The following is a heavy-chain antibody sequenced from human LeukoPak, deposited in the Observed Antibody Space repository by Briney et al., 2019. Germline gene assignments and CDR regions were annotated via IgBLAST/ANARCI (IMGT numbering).Heavy chain of an antibody. Sequence: GGSLRLSCAASGFTFSSYTMSWVRQAPGKGLEWVSTITTSDGNTYYADSVKGRFTVSRDNSKNTLSLQMNSLRAEDTAVYYCANDIVVVPAEDYWGQGTLVTVSS. CDR3: ANDIVVVPAEDY. CDR2: ITTSDGNT. D-gene: IGHD2-2*01. J-gene: IGHJ4*02. CDR1: GFTFSSYT. V-gene: IGHV3-23*01.